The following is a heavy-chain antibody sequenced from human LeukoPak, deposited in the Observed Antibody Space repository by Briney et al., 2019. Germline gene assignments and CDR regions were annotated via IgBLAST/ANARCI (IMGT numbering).Heavy chain of an antibody. J-gene: IGHJ4*02. CDR1: GGSISSYY. D-gene: IGHD6-19*01. V-gene: IGHV4-59*01. CDR2: IYYSGST. Sequence: SETLSLTCTVSGGSISSYYWSWLRQPQGKGLEWIGYIYYSGSTNYNPSLKSRVTISVDTSKNQFSLKLSSVTAADTAVYYCAREVGKQWLVPNYFDYWGQGTLVTVSS. CDR3: AREVGKQWLVPNYFDY.